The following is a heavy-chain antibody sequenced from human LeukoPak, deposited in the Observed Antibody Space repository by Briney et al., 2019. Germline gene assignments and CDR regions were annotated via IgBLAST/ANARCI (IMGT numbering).Heavy chain of an antibody. CDR3: ARGYCSSTSCYKNWFDP. D-gene: IGHD2-2*02. J-gene: IGHJ5*02. Sequence: PSETLSLTCAVYGGSFSGYYWSWIRQPPGKGLEWIGEINHSGSTNYNPSLKSRITISVDTSKNQLSLKLSSVTAADTAVYSCARGYCSSTSCYKNWFDPWGQGTLVTVSS. CDR2: INHSGST. V-gene: IGHV4-34*01. CDR1: GGSFSGYY.